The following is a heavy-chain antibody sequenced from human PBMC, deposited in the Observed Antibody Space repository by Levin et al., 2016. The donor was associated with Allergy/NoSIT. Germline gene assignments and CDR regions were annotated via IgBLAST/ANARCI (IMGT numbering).Heavy chain of an antibody. J-gene: IGHJ4*02. Sequence: WIRQPPGKGLEWVAVISNEESTSNLYYGDSVKGRFTISRDNSRNTLYLQMNGLAPEDTAVYYCARDPLVQGLIVPEYWGQGTLVTVSS. V-gene: IGHV3-30*03. D-gene: IGHD3-10*01. CDR3: ARDPLVQGLIVPEY. CDR2: ISNEESTSNL.